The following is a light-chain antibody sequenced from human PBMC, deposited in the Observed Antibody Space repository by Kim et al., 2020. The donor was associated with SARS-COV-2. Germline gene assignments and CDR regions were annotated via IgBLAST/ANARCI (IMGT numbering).Light chain of an antibody. CDR3: SSYTSSTKMV. V-gene: IGLV2-14*03. J-gene: IGLJ2*01. CDR2: DVS. CDR1: SSDVGGYNY. Sequence: QSALTQPASVSGSPGQSITISCTGTSSDVGGYNYVSWYQQHPGKALRLMIYDVSNRPSGVSNRFSGSKSDNTASLTISGLQAEDEADYYCSSYTSSTKMVFGGGTQLTVL.